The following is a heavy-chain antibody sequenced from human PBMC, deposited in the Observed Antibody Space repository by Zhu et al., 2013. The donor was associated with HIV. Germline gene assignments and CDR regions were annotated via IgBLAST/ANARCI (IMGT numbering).Heavy chain of an antibody. Sequence: QVQLVQSGAEVKKPGASVKVSCKASGYTFTDYYIHWVRQAPGQGLEWMGWINPNSGGTHFAQNFQGRVTMTRDTSISTAYMELSRLRSDDTAVYYCARVSCSTTSCYKIGVEYFQHWGQGAWSPSP. D-gene: IGHD2-2*02. CDR1: GYTFTDYY. J-gene: IGHJ1*01. CDR2: INPNSGGT. CDR3: ARVSCSTTSCYKIGVEYFQH. V-gene: IGHV1-2*02.